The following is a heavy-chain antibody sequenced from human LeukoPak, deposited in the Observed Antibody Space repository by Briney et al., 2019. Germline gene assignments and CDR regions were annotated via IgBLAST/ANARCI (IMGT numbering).Heavy chain of an antibody. V-gene: IGHV2-70*01. D-gene: IGHD6-13*01. Sequence: SGPALVKPTQTLTLTCTFSGFSLSTSGMCVSWIRQPPGRALEWLALIDWDDDKYYSTSLKTRLTISKDTSKNQVVLTMTDMDPVDTATYYCARIVGAAGDFDYWGQGTLVTVSS. CDR3: ARIVGAAGDFDY. CDR1: GFSLSTSGMC. CDR2: IDWDDDK. J-gene: IGHJ4*02.